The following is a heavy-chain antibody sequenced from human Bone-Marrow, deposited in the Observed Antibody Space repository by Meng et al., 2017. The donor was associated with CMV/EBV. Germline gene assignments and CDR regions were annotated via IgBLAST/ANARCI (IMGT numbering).Heavy chain of an antibody. CDR3: ARGRRGSIVVVPAAIGHNWFDP. J-gene: IGHJ5*02. CDR1: GGSFSGYY. Sequence: SETLSLTCAVYGGSFSGYYWSWIRQPPGKGLEWIGEINHSGSTNYNPSLKSRVTISVDTSKNQFSLKLSSVTAADTAVYYCARGRRGSIVVVPAAIGHNWFDPWGQATLVTVSS. V-gene: IGHV4-34*01. CDR2: INHSGST. D-gene: IGHD2-2*02.